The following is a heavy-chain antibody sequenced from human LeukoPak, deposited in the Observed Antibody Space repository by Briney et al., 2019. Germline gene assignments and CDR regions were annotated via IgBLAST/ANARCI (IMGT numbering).Heavy chain of an antibody. V-gene: IGHV3-66*01. D-gene: IGHD3-10*01. CDR3: AREESGWFGETDY. CDR1: GFTVSSNY. Sequence: PGGSLRLSCAASGFTVSSNYMSWVRQAPGKGLEWVSVIYSGGSTYYADSVKGRFTISRDNSKNTLYLQMNSLRAEDTAVYYCAREESGWFGETDYWGQGTLVTVSS. CDR2: IYSGGST. J-gene: IGHJ4*02.